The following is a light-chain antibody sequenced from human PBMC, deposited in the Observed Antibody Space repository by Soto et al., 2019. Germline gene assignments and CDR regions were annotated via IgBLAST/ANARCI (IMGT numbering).Light chain of an antibody. CDR1: QSVSSN. CDR3: QQYNNWPRNT. CDR2: GAS. Sequence: EIVMTQSPATLSVSPGERVTLSCRASQSVSSNVAWYQQKPGQAPRLLIYGASTRATGIPARFSGSGSGTEFTITISSLQSEDFAVYCCQQYNNWPRNTFGQGTKLEIK. V-gene: IGKV3-15*01. J-gene: IGKJ2*01.